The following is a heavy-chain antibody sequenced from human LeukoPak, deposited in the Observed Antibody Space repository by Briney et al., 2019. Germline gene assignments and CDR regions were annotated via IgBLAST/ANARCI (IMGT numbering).Heavy chain of an antibody. J-gene: IGHJ3*02. CDR2: ISSSSSYI. CDR3: ARAWDTSGYYAFDI. V-gene: IGHV3-21*01. Sequence: PGGSLRLSCAASGFTFSRYSMNWVRQAPGKGLEWVSSISSSSSYIYYADSVKGRFTISRDNAKNSLYLQMNSLRAEDTAVYYCARAWDTSGYYAFDIWGQGTTVTVSS. CDR1: GFTFSRYS. D-gene: IGHD3-22*01.